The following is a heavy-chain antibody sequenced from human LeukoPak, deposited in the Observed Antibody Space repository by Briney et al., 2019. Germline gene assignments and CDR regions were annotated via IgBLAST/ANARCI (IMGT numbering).Heavy chain of an antibody. CDR2: IYWDDDK. J-gene: IGHJ4*02. D-gene: IGHD2-15*01. V-gene: IGHV2-5*02. CDR1: GFSLSTSGVG. Sequence: RQSGPTLVKPTQTLTLTCTFSGFSLSTSGVGVGWIRQPPGKALEWLAVIYWDDDKRFSPSLKNRLTIIKDTSKNQVVLTMTNMDPVDTATYFCVHNGRYCSGGTCYSLAFDYWGQGTLVTVSS. CDR3: VHNGRYCSGGTCYSLAFDY.